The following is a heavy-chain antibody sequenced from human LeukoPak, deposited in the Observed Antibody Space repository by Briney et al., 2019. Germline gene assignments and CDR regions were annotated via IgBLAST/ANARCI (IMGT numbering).Heavy chain of an antibody. CDR3: AREHYYDSSGLRPPRI. D-gene: IGHD3-22*01. V-gene: IGHV4-30-2*01. CDR1: GGSISSGGYS. CDR2: IYHSGST. J-gene: IGHJ4*02. Sequence: SQTLSLTCAVSGGSISSGGYSWGWIRQPPGKGLEWIGYIYHSGSTYYNPSLKSRVTISVDRSKNQFSLKLSSVTAADTAVYYCAREHYYDSSGLRPPRIWGQGTLVTVSS.